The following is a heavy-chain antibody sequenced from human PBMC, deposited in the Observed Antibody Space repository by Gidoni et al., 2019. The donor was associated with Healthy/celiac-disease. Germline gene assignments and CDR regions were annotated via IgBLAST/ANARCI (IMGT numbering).Heavy chain of an antibody. CDR3: ARLIAASDY. Sequence: QVQLVQSGAEVKKPGSSVTVSCKASGGPFSSYAISWVRQAPGQGLEWMGGIIPIFGTANYAQKFQGRVTITADESTSTAYMERSSLRSEDTAVYYCARLIAASDYWGQGTLVTGSS. V-gene: IGHV1-69*01. CDR2: IIPIFGTA. D-gene: IGHD6-13*01. CDR1: GGPFSSYA. J-gene: IGHJ4*02.